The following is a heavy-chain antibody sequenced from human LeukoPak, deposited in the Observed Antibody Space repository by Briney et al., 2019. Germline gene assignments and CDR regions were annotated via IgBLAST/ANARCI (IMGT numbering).Heavy chain of an antibody. Sequence: TGGSLRLSCAASGFTFSSYGMSWVRQAPGKGLEWVSAISGSGGSTYYADSVKGRFTISRDNSKNTLYLQMNSLRAEDTAVYYCANWSPSPSPNFDYWGQGTLVTVSS. V-gene: IGHV3-23*01. CDR3: ANWSPSPSPNFDY. D-gene: IGHD1-1*01. CDR2: ISGSGGST. CDR1: GFTFSSYG. J-gene: IGHJ4*02.